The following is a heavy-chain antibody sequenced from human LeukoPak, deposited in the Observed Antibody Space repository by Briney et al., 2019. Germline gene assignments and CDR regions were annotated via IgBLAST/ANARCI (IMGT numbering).Heavy chain of an antibody. D-gene: IGHD6-13*01. CDR3: FSGTFDY. CDR1: GFTFSSYE. J-gene: IGHJ4*02. V-gene: IGHV3-7*01. Sequence: GGSLRLSCAASGFTFSSYEMNWVRQAPGKGLEWVANIKQDGSEKYYVDSVKGRFTISRDNAKNSLYLQMNSLRAEDTAVYYCFSGTFDYWGQGAMVTVSS. CDR2: IKQDGSEK.